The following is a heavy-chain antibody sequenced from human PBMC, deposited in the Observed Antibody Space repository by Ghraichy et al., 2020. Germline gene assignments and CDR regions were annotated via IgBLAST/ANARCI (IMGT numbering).Heavy chain of an antibody. CDR2: ISAYNGNT. CDR3: AKYQLLDNWFDP. Sequence: ASVKVSCKASGYTFTSYGISWVRQAPGQGLEWMGWISAYNGNTNYAQKFQGRVTMTTDTSTSTAYMELRSLRSDDTAVYYCAKYQLLDNWFDPWGQGTLVTVSS. V-gene: IGHV1-18*01. J-gene: IGHJ5*02. CDR1: GYTFTSYG. D-gene: IGHD2-2*01.